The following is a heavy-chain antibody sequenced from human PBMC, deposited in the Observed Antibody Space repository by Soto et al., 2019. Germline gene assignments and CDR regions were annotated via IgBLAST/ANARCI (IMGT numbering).Heavy chain of an antibody. J-gene: IGHJ4*02. CDR2: IYYSGST. CDR3: AREYSSGWYRDDYFDY. CDR1: GGSISSGDYY. D-gene: IGHD6-19*01. Sequence: PSETLSLTCTVSGGSISSGDYYWSWIRQPPGKGLEWIGYIYYSGSTYYNPSLKSRVTISVDTSKNQFSLKLSSVTAADTAVYYSAREYSSGWYRDDYFDYWGQGTLVTVSS. V-gene: IGHV4-30-4*01.